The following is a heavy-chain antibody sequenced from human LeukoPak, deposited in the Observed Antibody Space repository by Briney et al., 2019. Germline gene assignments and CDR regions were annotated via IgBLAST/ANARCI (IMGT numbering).Heavy chain of an antibody. D-gene: IGHD2-15*01. J-gene: IGHJ4*02. CDR3: ARGGGRAHFDY. CDR2: ISPYSGGT. V-gene: IGHV1-2*02. Sequence: ASVKVSCKASGYTSTAHNFHWVRQAPGQGLEWMGWISPYSGGTNYAQNFQGRVTMTRDTSISTAYMELRSLRYDDTAVYYCARGGGRAHFDYWGQGTPVTVSS. CDR1: GYTSTAHN.